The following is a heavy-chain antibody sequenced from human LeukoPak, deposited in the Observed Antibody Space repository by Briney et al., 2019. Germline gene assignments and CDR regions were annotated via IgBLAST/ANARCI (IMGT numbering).Heavy chain of an antibody. V-gene: IGHV3-23*01. CDR3: AKGPSGVPDIIHY. CDR1: GFTFDDYA. Sequence: PGGSLRLSCAASGFTFDDYAMSWVRQAPGKGLEWVSAISVRGGSTYYADSVEGRFTISRDNSKNTLYLQMNSLGAEDTAIYYCAKGPSGVPDIIHYWGQGTLVTVSS. J-gene: IGHJ4*02. D-gene: IGHD2-8*01. CDR2: ISVRGGST.